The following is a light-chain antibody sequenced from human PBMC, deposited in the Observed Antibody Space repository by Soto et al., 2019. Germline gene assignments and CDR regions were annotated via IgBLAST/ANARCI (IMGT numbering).Light chain of an antibody. CDR1: SSDVGAYDY. V-gene: IGLV2-14*03. Sequence: QSALTQPASVSGSPGESITISCTGTSSDVGAYDYVSWYQQHPDKAPKLIIYEVSHRPSGVSNRFSGSKSVNTATLTISGLQAEDEADYYCSSYTSSSTRVFGNGTKVTVL. J-gene: IGLJ1*01. CDR3: SSYTSSSTRV. CDR2: EVS.